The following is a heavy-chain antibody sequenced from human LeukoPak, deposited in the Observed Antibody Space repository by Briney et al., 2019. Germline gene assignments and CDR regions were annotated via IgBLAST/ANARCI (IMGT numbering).Heavy chain of an antibody. CDR1: GYTFTSYD. J-gene: IGHJ4*02. CDR3: ARAPRSGYEVTVAGTSASDY. V-gene: IGHV1-18*01. Sequence: ASVKVSCKASGYTFTSYDINWVRQAPGQGLEWMGWISAYNGNTNYAQKLQGRVTMTTDTSTSTAYMELRSLRSDDTAVYYCARAPRSGYEVTVAGTSASDYWGQGTLVTVSS. CDR2: ISAYNGNT. D-gene: IGHD6-19*01.